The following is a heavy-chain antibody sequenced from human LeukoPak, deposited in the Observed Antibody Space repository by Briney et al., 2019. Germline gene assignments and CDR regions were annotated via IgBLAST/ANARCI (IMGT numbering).Heavy chain of an antibody. CDR3: ARVVVVVAPHFDY. J-gene: IGHJ4*02. CDR1: GGSFSGYY. V-gene: IGHV4-34*01. D-gene: IGHD2-15*01. Sequence: SETLSLTCAVYGGSFSGYYWSWIRQPPGKGLEWIGEINHSGSTNYNPSLKSRVTISVDTSKNQFSLKLSSVTAADTAVYYCARVVVVVAPHFDYWGQGTLVTVSS. CDR2: INHSGST.